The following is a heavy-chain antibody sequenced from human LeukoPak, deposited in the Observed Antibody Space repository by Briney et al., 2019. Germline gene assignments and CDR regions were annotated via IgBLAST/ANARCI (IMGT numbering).Heavy chain of an antibody. CDR2: ISWNSGSI. J-gene: IGHJ3*02. CDR3: AKDIRTGGAFDI. CDR1: GFTFDDYA. V-gene: IGHV3-9*01. D-gene: IGHD2-8*02. Sequence: GGSLRLSCAASGFTFDDYAMPWVRQAPGKGLEWVSGISWNSGSIGYADSVKGRFTISRDNAKNSLYLQMNSLRAEDTALYYCAKDIRTGGAFDIWGQGTMVTVSS.